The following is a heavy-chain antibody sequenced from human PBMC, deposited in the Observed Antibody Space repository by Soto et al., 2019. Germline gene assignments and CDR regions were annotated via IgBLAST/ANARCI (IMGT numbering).Heavy chain of an antibody. V-gene: IGHV3-53*04. J-gene: IGHJ3*02. Sequence: GGSLRLSCAASGFTVSSNYMSWVRQAPGKGLEWVSVIYSGGSTYYADSVKGRFTISRHNSKNTLYLQMNSLRAEDTAVYYCARDSGYSSSPDAFDIWGQGTMVTV. CDR2: IYSGGST. CDR3: ARDSGYSSSPDAFDI. CDR1: GFTVSSNY. D-gene: IGHD6-6*01.